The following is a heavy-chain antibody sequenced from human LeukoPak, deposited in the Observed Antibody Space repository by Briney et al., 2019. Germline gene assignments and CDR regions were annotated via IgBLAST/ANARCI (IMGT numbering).Heavy chain of an antibody. D-gene: IGHD6-13*01. CDR3: ARIAAAGKNWFDP. V-gene: IGHV4-39*01. Sequence: SETLSLTCTVSGGSISSSSYYWGWIRQPPGMGLEWIGSIYYSGSTYYNPSLKSRVTISVDTSKNQFSLKLSSVTAADTAVYYCARIAAAGKNWFDPWGQGTLVTVSS. J-gene: IGHJ5*02. CDR2: IYYSGST. CDR1: GGSISSSSYY.